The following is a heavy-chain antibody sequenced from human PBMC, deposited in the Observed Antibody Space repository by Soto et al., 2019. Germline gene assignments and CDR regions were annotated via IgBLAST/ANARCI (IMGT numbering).Heavy chain of an antibody. CDR3: ARHGGPDRTNRNSLGY. Sequence: SLRLSCAASGFIFSGSALHWVRQASGKVLEWVGRIRSKANSYATAYGASMKGRFTISRDDSKSKTYLQMNGLKTDDTAVYYCARHGGPDRTNRNSLGYWGPGALVTVSS. CDR2: IRSKANSYAT. CDR1: GFIFSGSA. V-gene: IGHV3-73*01. D-gene: IGHD1-7*01. J-gene: IGHJ4*02.